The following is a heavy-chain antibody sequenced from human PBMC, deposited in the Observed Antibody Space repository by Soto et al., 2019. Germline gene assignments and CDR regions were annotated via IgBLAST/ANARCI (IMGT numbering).Heavy chain of an antibody. V-gene: IGHV4-31*03. CDR1: GGSISSGGYY. Sequence: PSETLSLTCTVSGGSISSGGYYWSWIRQHPGKGLEWIGYIYYSGSTYYNPSLKSRVTISVDTSKNQFSLKLSSVTAADTAVYYCAGGGRGYFDYWGQGTRVTVSS. J-gene: IGHJ4*02. CDR3: AGGGRGYFDY. D-gene: IGHD3-16*01. CDR2: IYYSGST.